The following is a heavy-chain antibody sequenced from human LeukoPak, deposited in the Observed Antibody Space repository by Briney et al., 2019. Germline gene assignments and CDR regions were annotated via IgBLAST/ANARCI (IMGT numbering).Heavy chain of an antibody. V-gene: IGHV3-66*01. CDR2: IYSGGST. D-gene: IGHD1-26*01. CDR1: GFTVSSNY. CDR3: ARDTGSLVSFDI. J-gene: IGHJ3*02. Sequence: PGGSLRLSCAASGFTVSSNYMNWVRQAPGKGLEWVSVIYSGGSTYYTDSVKGRFTISRDNSKNTLYLQMNSLRAEDTAVYYCARDTGSLVSFDIWGQGTMVTVSS.